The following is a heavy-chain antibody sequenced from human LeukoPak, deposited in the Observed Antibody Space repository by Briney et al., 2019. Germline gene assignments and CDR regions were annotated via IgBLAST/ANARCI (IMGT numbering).Heavy chain of an antibody. J-gene: IGHJ4*02. Sequence: GGSLRLSCAASGFTFSSYAMSWVRQAPGKGLEWVSVIYSGDNTYYVESVKGRFTISRDNSKNTLFLQMNRLRAEDTAVYYCAGRRVLDASFDYWGQGTLVTVSP. D-gene: IGHD3-16*01. CDR1: GFTFSSYA. CDR2: IYSGDNT. CDR3: AGRRVLDASFDY. V-gene: IGHV3-66*02.